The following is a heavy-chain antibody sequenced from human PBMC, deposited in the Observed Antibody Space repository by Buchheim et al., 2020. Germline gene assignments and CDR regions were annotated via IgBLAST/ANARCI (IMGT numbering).Heavy chain of an antibody. CDR1: GWSFSGYY. J-gene: IGHJ6*03. V-gene: IGHV4-34*01. D-gene: IGHD6-6*01. CDR2: INHSGST. CDR3: ARESFEYSSSSPLYYYYYYMDV. Sequence: QVQLQQWGAGLLKPSETLSLTCAVYGWSFSGYYWSWIRQPPGKGLEWIGEINHSGSTNYNPSLKSRVTISVDTSKNQFSLKLSSVTAADTAVYYCARESFEYSSSSPLYYYYYYMDVWGKGTT.